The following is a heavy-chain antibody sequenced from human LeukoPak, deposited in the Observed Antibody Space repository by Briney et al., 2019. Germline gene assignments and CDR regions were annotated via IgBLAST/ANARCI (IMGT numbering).Heavy chain of an antibody. CDR2: ISGSGGST. V-gene: IGHV3-23*01. J-gene: IGHJ4*02. Sequence: GVLRLSCAASGFTFSSYAMSWVRQAPGKGLEWVSAISGSGGSTYYADSVKGRFTISRDNSKNTLYLQMNSLRAEDTAVYYCARDALNRLRLDYWGQGTLVTVSS. D-gene: IGHD4-17*01. CDR3: ARDALNRLRLDY. CDR1: GFTFSSYA.